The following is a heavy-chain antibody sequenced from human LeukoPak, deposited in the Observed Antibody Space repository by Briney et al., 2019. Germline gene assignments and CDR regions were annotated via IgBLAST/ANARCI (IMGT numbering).Heavy chain of an antibody. CDR2: VSGSGGRT. CDR3: AKSRSSSCYGSIDY. Sequence: PGGSLRLSCADSGFTFRRYAVRWVREAPGKGVEWGSDVSGSGGRTYYADSVRGGFTISRDNSKNPLYLQMNSLRAVYTAAYYCAKSRSSSCYGSIDYWGQGTLVTVSS. CDR1: GFTFRRYA. J-gene: IGHJ4*02. D-gene: IGHD2-2*01. V-gene: IGHV3-23*01.